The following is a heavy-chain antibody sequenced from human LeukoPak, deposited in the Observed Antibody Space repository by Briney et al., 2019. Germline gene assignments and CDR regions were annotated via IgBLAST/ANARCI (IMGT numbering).Heavy chain of an antibody. J-gene: IGHJ4*02. CDR3: TRASYGDYVSFDY. D-gene: IGHD4-17*01. CDR2: IYHSGST. CDR1: GGSISSGGYS. Sequence: PSETLSLTCAVSGGSISSGGYSWSWIRQPPGKGLEWIGYIYHSGSTYYNPSLKSRVTISVDRSKNQFSLKLSSVTAADTAVYYCTRASYGDYVSFDYWGQGTLVTVSS. V-gene: IGHV4-30-2*01.